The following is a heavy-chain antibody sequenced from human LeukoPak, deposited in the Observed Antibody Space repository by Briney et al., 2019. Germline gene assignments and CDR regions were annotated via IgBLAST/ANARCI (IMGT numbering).Heavy chain of an antibody. CDR3: ARREKLVFDY. D-gene: IGHD6-6*01. CDR2: INHSGST. V-gene: IGHV4-34*01. Sequence: KPSETLSLTCAVYGGSFSGYHWSWIRQPPGKGLEWIGEINHSGSTNYNPSLKSRVTISVDTSKNQFSLKLSSVTAADTAVYYCARREKLVFDYWGQGTLVTVSS. J-gene: IGHJ4*02. CDR1: GGSFSGYH.